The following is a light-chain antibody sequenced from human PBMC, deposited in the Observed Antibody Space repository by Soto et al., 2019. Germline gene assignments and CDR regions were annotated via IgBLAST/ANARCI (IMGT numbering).Light chain of an antibody. CDR1: SIDIAPYNY. CDR3: SSYTSSTNYV. Sequence: QSVLTQSASVSGSPGQSLTISCTRTSIDIAPYNYVSWYQQHPGKAPKLIIYEVSYRPSGISNRFSGSKSGNTASLTISGLQAEDEADYYCSSYTSSTNYVFGTGTKVTVL. J-gene: IGLJ1*01. V-gene: IGLV2-14*01. CDR2: EVS.